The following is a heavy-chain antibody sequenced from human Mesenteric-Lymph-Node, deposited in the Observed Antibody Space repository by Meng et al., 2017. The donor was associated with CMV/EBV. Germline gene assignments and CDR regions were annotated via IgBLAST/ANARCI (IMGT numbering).Heavy chain of an antibody. D-gene: IGHD6-13*01. CDR1: GGTFSSYT. CDR2: IIPILGIA. Sequence: SVKVSCKASGGTFSSYTISWVRQAPGQGLEWMGGIIPILGIANYAQKFQGRVTITADKSTSTAYMEVTRLRSDDTAVYYCARDPVSSSWHQILYYGLDVWGQGTTVTVSS. CDR3: ARDPVSSSWHQILYYGLDV. J-gene: IGHJ6*02. V-gene: IGHV1-69*10.